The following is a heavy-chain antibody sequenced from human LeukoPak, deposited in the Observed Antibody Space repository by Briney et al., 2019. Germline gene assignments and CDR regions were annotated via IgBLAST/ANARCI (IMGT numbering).Heavy chain of an antibody. D-gene: IGHD1-26*01. Sequence: SVKVSCKASGGTFSSYAISWVRRAPGQGLEWMGGIIPIFGTANYAQKFQGGVTLTTDESTSTAYMELSSLRSEDTAVYYCARAHQWELRIGYYYMDVWGKGTTVTVSS. CDR3: ARAHQWELRIGYYYMDV. V-gene: IGHV1-69*05. CDR2: IIPIFGTA. CDR1: GGTFSSYA. J-gene: IGHJ6*03.